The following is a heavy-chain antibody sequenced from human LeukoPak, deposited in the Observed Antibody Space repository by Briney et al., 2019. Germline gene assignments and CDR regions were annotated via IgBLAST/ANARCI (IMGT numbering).Heavy chain of an antibody. V-gene: IGHV5-51*01. D-gene: IGHD3-22*01. CDR1: GYSFTSYW. J-gene: IGHJ4*02. Sequence: GESLKISCKGSGYSFTSYWIGWVRQMPGKGLEWIGIIYPGDSDTRYSPSFQGQVTISADKSVSTAYLQWSSLKASDTVMYYCTSGDYYDSSDGYYFDYWGQGTLVTVSS. CDR2: IYPGDSDT. CDR3: TSGDYYDSSDGYYFDY.